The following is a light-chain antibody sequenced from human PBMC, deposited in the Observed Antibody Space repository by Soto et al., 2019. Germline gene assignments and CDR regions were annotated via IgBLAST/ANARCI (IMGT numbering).Light chain of an antibody. CDR3: QHYYTTPRT. CDR1: QSVLHSSHNKNY. J-gene: IGKJ1*01. Sequence: DIVMTQSPDSLAVSLGERATINCKSSQSVLHSSHNKNYFAWYQQKPGQPPKLLIYWASTRKSGVPDRFSGSGSGTDFTLTISSLQAEDVAVYYCQHYYTTPRTFGQGTQVEIK. V-gene: IGKV4-1*01. CDR2: WAS.